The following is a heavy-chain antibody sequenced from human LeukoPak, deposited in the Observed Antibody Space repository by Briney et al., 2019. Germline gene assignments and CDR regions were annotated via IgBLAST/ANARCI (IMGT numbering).Heavy chain of an antibody. V-gene: IGHV4-59*01. CDR3: AADDSSGSFFDY. Sequence: KPSETLSLTCTVSGGSISSYYRSWIRQPPGKGLEWIGYIYYSGSTNYNPSLKSRVTISVDTSKNQFSLKLSSVTAADTAVYYCAADDSSGSFFDYWGQGTLVTVSS. D-gene: IGHD6-19*01. CDR1: GGSISSYY. CDR2: IYYSGST. J-gene: IGHJ4*02.